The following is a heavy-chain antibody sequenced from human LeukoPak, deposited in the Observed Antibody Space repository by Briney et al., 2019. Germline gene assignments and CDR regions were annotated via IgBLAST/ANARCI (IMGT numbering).Heavy chain of an antibody. Sequence: GGSLRLSCAASGFTFSSYAMSWVRQAPGKGLEWVSAISGSGGSTYYADSVKGRFTISRGNSKNTLYLQMNSLRAEDTAVYYCAKDLRVVVPAAIPGMAYWGQGTLVTVSS. V-gene: IGHV3-23*01. J-gene: IGHJ4*02. CDR3: AKDLRVVVPAAIPGMAY. D-gene: IGHD2-2*02. CDR1: GFTFSSYA. CDR2: ISGSGGST.